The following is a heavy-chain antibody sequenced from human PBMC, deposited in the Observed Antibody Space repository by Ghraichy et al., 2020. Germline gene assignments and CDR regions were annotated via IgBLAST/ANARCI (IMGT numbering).Heavy chain of an antibody. V-gene: IGHV3-23*01. D-gene: IGHD3-3*01. CDR1: GFTFSIYD. J-gene: IGHJ4*02. CDR2: IRGSGGDT. CDR3: ARSIRGPEY. Sequence: GGSLRLSCAASGFTFSIYDLSWVRQAPGKGLEWVSGIRGSGGDTFYTDSVRGRFTISRDNSKNTLYLQMNSLRVEDTAVYYCARSIRGPEYWGQGTLVTVS.